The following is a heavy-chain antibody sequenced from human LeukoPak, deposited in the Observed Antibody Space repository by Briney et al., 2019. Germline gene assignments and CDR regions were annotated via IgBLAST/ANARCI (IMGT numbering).Heavy chain of an antibody. D-gene: IGHD1-26*01. J-gene: IGHJ3*02. CDR2: IYYSGGT. CDR3: ARSKWGYAFDI. CDR1: GGFTSGYY. Sequence: PSETLSLTCTVSGGFTSGYYGSWIRQPPGKGLEGMGYIYYSGGTNYNPSPKSRVTISVDTSKNQFALKLNCVTAADTAEYYCARSKWGYAFDIWGQGTMVTVSS. V-gene: IGHV4-59*01.